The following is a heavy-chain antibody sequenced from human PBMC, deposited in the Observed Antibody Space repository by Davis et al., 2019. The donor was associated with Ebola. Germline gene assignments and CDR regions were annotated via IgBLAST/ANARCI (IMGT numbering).Heavy chain of an antibody. CDR1: GYTFTSYG. CDR3: ATNRGY. Sequence: AASVKVSCKASGYTFTSYGISWVRQAPGQGLEWMGWISAYNGNTNYAQKFQGRVTMTEATSTDTAYMELSSLRSDDTAVYYCATNRGYWGQGTLVTVSS. D-gene: IGHD1/OR15-1a*01. V-gene: IGHV1-18*01. CDR2: ISAYNGNT. J-gene: IGHJ4*02.